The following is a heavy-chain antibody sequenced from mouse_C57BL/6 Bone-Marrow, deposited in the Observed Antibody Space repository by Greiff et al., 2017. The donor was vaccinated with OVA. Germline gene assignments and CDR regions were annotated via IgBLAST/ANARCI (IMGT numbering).Heavy chain of an antibody. CDR2: FHPYNDDT. V-gene: IGHV1-47*01. CDR3: ARPGYYGNYRFAY. J-gene: IGHJ3*01. CDR1: GYTFTTYP. D-gene: IGHD2-1*01. Sequence: VQLKESGAELVKPGASVKMSCKASGYTFTTYPIEWMKQNHGKSLEWIGNFHPYNDDTKYNEKFKGKATLTVEKSSSTVYLELSRLTSDDSAVYYCARPGYYGNYRFAYWGQGTLVTVSA.